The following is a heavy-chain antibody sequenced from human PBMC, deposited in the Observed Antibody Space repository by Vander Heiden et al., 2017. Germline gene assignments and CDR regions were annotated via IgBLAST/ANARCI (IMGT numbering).Heavy chain of an antibody. CDR1: GGSISSSSYY. Sequence: QLQLQESGPGLVKPSETLSLTCTVSGGSISSSSYYWGWNRQPPGKGLEWIGSIYYSGSTYYNPSLKSRVTISVDTSKNQFSLKLSSVTAADTAVYYCARQFLAPYDFWSGYYGDYYYGMDVWGQGTTVTVSS. V-gene: IGHV4-39*01. D-gene: IGHD3-3*01. J-gene: IGHJ6*02. CDR2: IYYSGST. CDR3: ARQFLAPYDFWSGYYGDYYYGMDV.